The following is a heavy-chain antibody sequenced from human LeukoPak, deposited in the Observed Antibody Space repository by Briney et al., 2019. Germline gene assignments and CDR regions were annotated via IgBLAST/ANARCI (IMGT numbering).Heavy chain of an antibody. D-gene: IGHD6-13*01. Sequence: WASVKVSCKASGYTFTSYYMHWARQAPGQGLEWMGIINPSGGSTSYAQKFQGRVTMTRDTSTSTVYMELSSLRSEDTAVYYCAREAVPRRGYSSSWYYYWGQGTLVTVSS. CDR3: AREAVPRRGYSSSWYYY. V-gene: IGHV1-46*01. CDR1: GYTFTSYY. CDR2: INPSGGST. J-gene: IGHJ4*02.